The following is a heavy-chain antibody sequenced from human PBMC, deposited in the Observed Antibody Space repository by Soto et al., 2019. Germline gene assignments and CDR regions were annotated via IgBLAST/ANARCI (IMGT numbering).Heavy chain of an antibody. D-gene: IGHD6-19*01. Sequence: EVQLVESGGGLAQPGGSLTLSCAASGFTFSSYWMHWVRQGPGKGLVCVSRINSDGSATTYADSVKGRFTISRDNDKNTLYLQMNSLRAEDTAVYYCVRDDYSSGWYSFDYWGQGTLVTVSS. CDR1: GFTFSSYW. V-gene: IGHV3-74*01. CDR2: INSDGSAT. J-gene: IGHJ4*02. CDR3: VRDDYSSGWYSFDY.